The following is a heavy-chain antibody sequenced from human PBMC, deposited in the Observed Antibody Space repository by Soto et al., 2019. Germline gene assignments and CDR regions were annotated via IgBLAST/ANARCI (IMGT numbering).Heavy chain of an antibody. CDR3: ARVGYYGSGSYYAPFDY. CDR2: IWYDGSNK. V-gene: IGHV3-33*01. Sequence: QVQLVESGGGVVQPGRSLRLSCAASGFTFSSYGMHWVRQAPGKGLEWVAVIWYDGSNKYYADSVKGRFTISRDNSKNTLYLQMNSLRAEDTAVYYCARVGYYGSGSYYAPFDYGGQGTLVTVSS. D-gene: IGHD3-10*01. CDR1: GFTFSSYG. J-gene: IGHJ4*02.